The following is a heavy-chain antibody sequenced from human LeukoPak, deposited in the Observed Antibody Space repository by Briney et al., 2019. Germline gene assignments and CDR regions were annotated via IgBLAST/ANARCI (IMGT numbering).Heavy chain of an antibody. CDR2: ISSNGHYV. J-gene: IGHJ4*02. CDR1: GFTFSAFS. V-gene: IGHV3-21*04. CDR3: AKGPLLWD. Sequence: GGSLRLSCAASGFTFSAFSMNWVRQAPGKKVEWVSLISSNGHYVYYADSVKGRFTISRDNAKNSLYLHMNSLRAEDTAVYYCAKGPLLWDWGQGTLVTVSS. D-gene: IGHD2/OR15-2a*01.